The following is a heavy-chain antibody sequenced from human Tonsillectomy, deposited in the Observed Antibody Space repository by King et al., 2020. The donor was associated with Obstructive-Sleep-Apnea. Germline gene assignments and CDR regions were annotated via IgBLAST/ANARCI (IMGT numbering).Heavy chain of an antibody. Sequence: QLQESGPGLVKPSETLSLTCTVSGGSISSSSYYWGWIRQPPGKGLEWIGSIYYSGSNYYNPSLKSRVTISVDTSKNQFSLKLSSVTAADTAVYYCARQGRDLFLYYYGMDVWGQGTTVTVSS. CDR1: GGSISSSSYY. CDR3: ARQGRDLFLYYYGMDV. J-gene: IGHJ6*02. D-gene: IGHD2-21*01. V-gene: IGHV4-39*07. CDR2: IYYSGSN.